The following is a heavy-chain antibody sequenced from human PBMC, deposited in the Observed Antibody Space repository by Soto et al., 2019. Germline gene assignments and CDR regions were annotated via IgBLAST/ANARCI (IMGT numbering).Heavy chain of an antibody. CDR3: AAGEDYEY. J-gene: IGHJ4*02. CDR1: GGSISRSGYY. V-gene: IGHV4-39*01. CDR2: VYYSGIT. Sequence: QLQLQESGPGLVKSSETLSLACSVSGGSISRSGYYWGWFRQPPSKGLEWIATVYYSGITYYNPSLRSRVTRSVDTSKNQLSLKVTSVSAADSAVYYCAAGEDYEYWGQGALVTVSS.